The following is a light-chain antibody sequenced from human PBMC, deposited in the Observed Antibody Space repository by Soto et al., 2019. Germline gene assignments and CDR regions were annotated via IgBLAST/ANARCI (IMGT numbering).Light chain of an antibody. Sequence: DIQMTQSPSSLSASLGDRVTITCRASQSISTYLNWYQQKPGKAPKVLLFDASSLQSGVPSRFSGSGSGTDFTLTISSLQPEDFATYYCQQSYSTPRITFAQGTRLEI. V-gene: IGKV1-39*01. J-gene: IGKJ5*01. CDR3: QQSYSTPRIT. CDR1: QSISTY. CDR2: DAS.